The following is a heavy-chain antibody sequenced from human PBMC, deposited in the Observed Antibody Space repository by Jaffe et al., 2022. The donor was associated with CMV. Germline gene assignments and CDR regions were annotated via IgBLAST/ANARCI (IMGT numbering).Heavy chain of an antibody. J-gene: IGHJ5*02. CDR3: ARDPQEGSGYYRGSGWFDP. V-gene: IGHV4-31*03. CDR1: GGSISSGGYY. Sequence: QVQLQESGPGLVKPSQTLSLTCTVSGGSISSGGYYWSWIRQHPGKGLEWIGYIYYSGSTYYNPSLKSRVTISVDTSKNQFSLKLSSVTAADTAVYYCARDPQEGSGYYRGSGWFDPWGQGTLVTVSS. D-gene: IGHD3-22*01. CDR2: IYYSGST.